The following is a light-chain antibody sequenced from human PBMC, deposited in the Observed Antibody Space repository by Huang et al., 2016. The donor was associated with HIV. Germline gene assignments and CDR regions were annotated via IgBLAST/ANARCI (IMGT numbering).Light chain of an antibody. CDR3: QQYGGSPRT. CDR2: GSS. J-gene: IGKJ2*01. Sequence: EIVLTQSPGTLSLSPGERATLSCRASETVTSGYLAWYQQKPGHAPRLLIFGSSTRATGIPDRVTGSGSGTDFTLTITRLEREDFAMYYCQQYGGSPRTFGQGTKLELK. V-gene: IGKV3-20*01. CDR1: ETVTSGY.